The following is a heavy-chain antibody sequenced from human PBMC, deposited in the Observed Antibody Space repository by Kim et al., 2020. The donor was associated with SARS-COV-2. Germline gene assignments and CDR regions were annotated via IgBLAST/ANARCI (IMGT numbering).Heavy chain of an antibody. CDR2: INPSGGTT. V-gene: IGHV1-46*01. CDR3: AREGLRDSSIYHYFFDY. J-gene: IGHJ4*02. CDR1: GYTFTNYY. D-gene: IGHD3-22*01. Sequence: ASVKVSCKASGYTFTNYYMHWVRQAPGQGLEWMGIINPSGGTTDYAQKFQGRVTLTGDTSTSTVNMELSSLRSEDTAVYYCAREGLRDSSIYHYFFDYWGQGTLVTVSS.